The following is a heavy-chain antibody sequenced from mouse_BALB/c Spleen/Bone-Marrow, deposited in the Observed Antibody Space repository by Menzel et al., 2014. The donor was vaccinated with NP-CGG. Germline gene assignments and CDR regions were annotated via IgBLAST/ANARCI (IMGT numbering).Heavy chain of an antibody. J-gene: IGHJ2*01. V-gene: IGHV5-17*02. Sequence: EVQVVESGGGLVQPGGSRKLSCAASGFTFSSFGMHWVRPAPEKGLEWVAYISSGSSTVYYADKVMGRFTISRDNPKNTLFLQMTSLRSEDTAMYYCARSGSSSGYFDYWGQGTTLTVSS. D-gene: IGHD1-1*01. CDR3: ARSGSSSGYFDY. CDR1: GFTFSSFG. CDR2: ISSGSSTV.